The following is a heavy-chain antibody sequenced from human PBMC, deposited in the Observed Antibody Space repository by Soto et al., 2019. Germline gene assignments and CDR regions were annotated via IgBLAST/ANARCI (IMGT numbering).Heavy chain of an antibody. J-gene: IGHJ4*02. Sequence: GGSLRLSCAASGFTFSSYAMSWVRQAPGKGLEWVSAISGSGGSTYYADSVKGRFTISRDNSENTLYLQMNSLRAEDTAVYYCAKDALPVKLVGWFDYWGQGTLVTVSS. V-gene: IGHV3-23*01. CDR1: GFTFSSYA. CDR2: ISGSGGST. CDR3: AKDALPVKLVGWFDY. D-gene: IGHD6-6*01.